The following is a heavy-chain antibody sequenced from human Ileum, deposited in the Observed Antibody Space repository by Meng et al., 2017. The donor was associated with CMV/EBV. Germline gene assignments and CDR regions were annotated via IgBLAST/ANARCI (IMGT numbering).Heavy chain of an antibody. CDR3: AKLQSMTTVTDTSFTHYYGIDV. CDR2: ISSGGLIK. J-gene: IGHJ6*02. V-gene: IGHV3-11*01. D-gene: IGHD4-17*01. Sequence: GESLKISCAASGFTFGDYYMTWIRQAPGKGLELVSYISSGGLIKYYADSVKGRFTISRNNAKNSMSLQMNSLRAEDTAVYYCAKLQSMTTVTDTSFTHYYGIDVWGQGTTVTVSS. CDR1: GFTFGDYY.